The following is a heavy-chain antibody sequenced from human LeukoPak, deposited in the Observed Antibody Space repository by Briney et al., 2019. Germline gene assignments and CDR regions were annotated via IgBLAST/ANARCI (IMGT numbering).Heavy chain of an antibody. V-gene: IGHV1-24*01. CDR2: FTPEHGET. CDR3: ATGDYGGIYFDS. CDR1: GYSLSELS. Sequence: GASVKVSCKVSGYSLSELSVHWVRQAPGIGLEWMGGFTPEHGETTYAQNFHGRVTMTEDTSTGTAYMELSSLRSDDTAMYYCATGDYGGIYFDSWGRGTLVTVSP. D-gene: IGHD4-23*01. J-gene: IGHJ4*02.